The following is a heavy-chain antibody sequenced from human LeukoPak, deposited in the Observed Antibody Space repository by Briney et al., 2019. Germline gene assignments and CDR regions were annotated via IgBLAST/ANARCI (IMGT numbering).Heavy chain of an antibody. CDR3: AKDIAAAGIYYFDY. Sequence: SGGSLRLSCAASGFTFSSYAMHWVRQAPGKGLEWVAVISYDGSNKYYADSVKGRFTISRDNSKNTLYLQMNSLRAEDTAVYYCAKDIAAAGIYYFDYWGQGNLVTVSS. J-gene: IGHJ4*02. D-gene: IGHD6-13*01. CDR2: ISYDGSNK. V-gene: IGHV3-30-3*01. CDR1: GFTFSSYA.